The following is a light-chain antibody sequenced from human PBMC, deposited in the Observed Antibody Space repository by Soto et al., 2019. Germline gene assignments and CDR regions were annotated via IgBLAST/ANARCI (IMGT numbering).Light chain of an antibody. J-gene: IGLJ2*01. CDR3: SSYAGAVV. CDR1: SSNVESYNL. V-gene: IGLV2-23*01. CDR2: EGS. Sequence: QSALTQPASVSGSPGQSITISCTRTSSNVESYNLVSWYQHPPGKAPKLIIYEGSERPSGVSNLFSGAQSGHSASLTISGLQAEDEADYYCSSYAGAVVFGGGTKLTVL.